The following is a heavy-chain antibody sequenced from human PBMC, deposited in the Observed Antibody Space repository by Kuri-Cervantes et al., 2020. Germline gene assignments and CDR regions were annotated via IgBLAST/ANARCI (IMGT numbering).Heavy chain of an antibody. Sequence: ASVKVSCKASGYTFTSYYMHWVRQAPGQGLEWMGIINPSGGSTSYAQKFQGRVTMTRDTSTSTAYTELRSLRSDDTAVYYCARAYFDWAPHFDYWGQGTLVTVSS. CDR1: GYTFTSYY. V-gene: IGHV1-46*01. CDR2: INPSGGST. CDR3: ARAYFDWAPHFDY. J-gene: IGHJ4*02. D-gene: IGHD3-9*01.